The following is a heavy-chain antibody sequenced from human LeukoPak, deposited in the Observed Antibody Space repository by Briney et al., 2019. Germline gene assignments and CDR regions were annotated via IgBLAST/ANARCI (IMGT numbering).Heavy chain of an antibody. CDR2: ITASGTAM. V-gene: IGHV3-48*01. Sequence: GGSLRLSCAASGFTFSSYSMNWVRQAPGKGLEWVSHITASGTAMFYADSVKGRFTISRGNAKNSLYLQMNSLRAEDTAVYYCARNAWKSYDSGRGRMDVWGQGTTVTVSS. J-gene: IGHJ6*02. CDR1: GFTFSSYS. D-gene: IGHD3-10*01. CDR3: ARNAWKSYDSGRGRMDV.